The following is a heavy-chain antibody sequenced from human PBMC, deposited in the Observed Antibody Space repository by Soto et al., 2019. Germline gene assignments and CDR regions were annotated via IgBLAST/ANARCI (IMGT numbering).Heavy chain of an antibody. CDR2: INHSGST. CDR1: GGSFSGYY. V-gene: IGHV4-34*01. J-gene: IGHJ5*02. Sequence: SETLSLTCAVYGGSFSGYYWSWIRQPPGKGLEWIGEINHSGSTNYNPSLKSRVTISVDTSKSQFSLKLSSVTAADTAVYYCARREYQLPRRVCWFDPWGQGTLVTVSS. CDR3: ARREYQLPRRVCWFDP. D-gene: IGHD2-2*01.